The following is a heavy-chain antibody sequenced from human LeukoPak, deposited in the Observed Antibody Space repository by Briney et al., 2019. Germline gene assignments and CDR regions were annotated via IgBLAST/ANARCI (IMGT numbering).Heavy chain of an antibody. CDR2: ISGSGGST. J-gene: IGHJ4*02. D-gene: IGHD6-19*01. CDR1: GFTFSSYA. Sequence: GGSLRLSCAASGFTFSSYAMSWVRQAPGKGLEWVSAISGSGGSTYDADSVKGRFTISRDNSKNTLYLQMNSLRAEDTAVYYCAKRSAESSGYFNYWGQGILVTVSS. V-gene: IGHV3-23*01. CDR3: AKRSAESSGYFNY.